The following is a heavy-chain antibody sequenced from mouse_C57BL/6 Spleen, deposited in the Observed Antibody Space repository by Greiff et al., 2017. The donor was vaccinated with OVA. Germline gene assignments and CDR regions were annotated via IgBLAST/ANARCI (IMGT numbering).Heavy chain of an antibody. V-gene: IGHV1-19*01. CDR3: ASYDYDDAGAMDY. D-gene: IGHD2-4*01. CDR2: INPYNGGT. J-gene: IGHJ4*01. Sequence: EVQLQQSGPVLVKPGASVKMSCKASGYTFTDYYMNWVKQSHGKSLEWIGVINPYNGGTSYNQKFKGKATLTVDKSSSTAYMELNSLTSEDSAVYYCASYDYDDAGAMDYWGQGTSVTVSS. CDR1: GYTFTDYY.